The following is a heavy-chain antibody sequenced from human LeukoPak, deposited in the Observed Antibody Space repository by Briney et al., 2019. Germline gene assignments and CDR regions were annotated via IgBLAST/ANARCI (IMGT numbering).Heavy chain of an antibody. J-gene: IGHJ6*02. CDR1: GFTFSSYA. V-gene: IGHV3-23*01. CDR2: ISGSGGST. D-gene: IGHD3-3*01. CDR3: ARYDFWSGYPTYYYYGMDV. Sequence: GGSLRLSCAASGFTFSSYAMSWVRQAPGKGLEWVSAISGSGGSTYYADSVKGRFTISRGNSKNTLYLQMNSLRAEDTAVYYCARYDFWSGYPTYYYYGMDVWGQGTTVTVSS.